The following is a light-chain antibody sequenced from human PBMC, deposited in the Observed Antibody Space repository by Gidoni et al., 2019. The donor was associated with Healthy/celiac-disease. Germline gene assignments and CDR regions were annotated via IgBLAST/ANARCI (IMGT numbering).Light chain of an antibody. CDR2: EVS. CDR1: SNDVGGYNY. J-gene: IGLJ2*01. Sequence: QSALTQPASVSGSPGQSITISCTGTSNDVGGYNYVSWYQQHPGKAPKLMIYEVSNRPSGVSNRFSGSKSGNTASLTTSGLQAEDEADYYCSSYTSSSTLVFGGGTKLTVL. CDR3: SSYTSSSTLV. V-gene: IGLV2-14*01.